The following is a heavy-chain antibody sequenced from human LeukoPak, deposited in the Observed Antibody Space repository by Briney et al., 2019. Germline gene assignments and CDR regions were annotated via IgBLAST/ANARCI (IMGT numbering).Heavy chain of an antibody. CDR2: IYYNGNT. D-gene: IGHD6-6*01. V-gene: IGHV4-39*07. CDR3: ARDLIEAGRPHRFFDY. J-gene: IGHJ4*02. CDR1: GGSISTDNCY. Sequence: SETLSLTCTVSGGSISTDNCYWGWTRQPPGKGLEWIGSIYYNGNTYYNPSLKSRVTISVDTSKNQFSLKVNSVTAADTAVYYCARDLIEAGRPHRFFDYWGQGTLVTVSS.